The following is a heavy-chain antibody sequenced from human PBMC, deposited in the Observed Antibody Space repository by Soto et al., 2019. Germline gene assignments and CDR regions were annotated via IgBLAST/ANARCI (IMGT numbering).Heavy chain of an antibody. CDR3: ARVGPNTHYYYFYGMDV. CDR2: IYYSGST. Sequence: QVQLQESGPGLVKPSETLSLTCTVSGGSISSYYWSWIRQPPGQGLEWIGYIYYSGSTNYSPSLKSRVPISLDTSKNQFSLKLSSVTAADTAVYYCARVGPNTHYYYFYGMDVWGQGTTVTVSS. CDR1: GGSISSYY. J-gene: IGHJ6*02. V-gene: IGHV4-59*01. D-gene: IGHD1-26*01.